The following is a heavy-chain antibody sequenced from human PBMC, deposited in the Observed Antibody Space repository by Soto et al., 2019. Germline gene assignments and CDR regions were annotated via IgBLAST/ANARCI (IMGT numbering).Heavy chain of an antibody. J-gene: IGHJ4*02. CDR3: ARVGPAHYYDSSGYYTPLDY. CDR1: GDTFSSYA. Sequence: QVQLVQSEAEVKKPGSSVKVSCKASGDTFSSYAINWVRQAPGQGLEWMGGNISMFGTANYAQKINGRVTITAGESTSTVYMELSSLRYEDTAVYYCARVGPAHYYDSSGYYTPLDYWGQGTLVTVSS. CDR2: NISMFGTA. D-gene: IGHD3-22*01. V-gene: IGHV1-69*01.